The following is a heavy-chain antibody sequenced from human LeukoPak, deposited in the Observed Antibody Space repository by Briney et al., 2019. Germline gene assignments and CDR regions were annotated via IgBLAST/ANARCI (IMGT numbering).Heavy chain of an antibody. V-gene: IGHV4-59*08. CDR3: ASKGNEGYYYFDY. Sequence: SETLSLTCTVSGGSISNYYWTWIRQPPGKGLEWIGYIYYSGSTYYNPSLKSRVTISVDTSKNQFSLKLTSVTAADTAVYYCASKGNEGYYYFDYWGQGTLVTVSS. CDR2: IYYSGST. D-gene: IGHD3-22*01. CDR1: GGSISNYY. J-gene: IGHJ4*02.